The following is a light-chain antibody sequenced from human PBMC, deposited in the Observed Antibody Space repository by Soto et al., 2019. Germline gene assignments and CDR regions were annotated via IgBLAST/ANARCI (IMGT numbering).Light chain of an antibody. CDR1: QSIDSA. J-gene: IGKJ1*01. CDR2: KVS. V-gene: IGKV1-5*03. Sequence: DIQMTQFPSTLSASVGDRVTITCRASQSIDSALAWYQQQTGKAPKFLIYKVSTLESGVPSRFSGSGSGTEFTLTISRLQPEEFGTYYCQQHMSYPRTFGQGTKVAIK. CDR3: QQHMSYPRT.